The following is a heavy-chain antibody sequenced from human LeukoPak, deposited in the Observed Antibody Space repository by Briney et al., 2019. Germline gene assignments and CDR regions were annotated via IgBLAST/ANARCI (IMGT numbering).Heavy chain of an antibody. CDR3: ARQERITMIVVVITRLPDAFDI. J-gene: IGHJ3*02. CDR2: IYYSGST. Sequence: GSLRLSCAASGFTVSSNYMSWVRQAPGKGLEWIGSIYYSGSTYYNPSLKSRVTISVDTSKNQFSLKLSSVTAADTAVYYCARQERITMIVVVITRLPDAFDIWGQGTMVTVSS. D-gene: IGHD3-22*01. V-gene: IGHV4-39*01. CDR1: GFTVSSNY.